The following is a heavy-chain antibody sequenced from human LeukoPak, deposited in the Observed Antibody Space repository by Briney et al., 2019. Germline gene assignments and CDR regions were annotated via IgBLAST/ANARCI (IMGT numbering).Heavy chain of an antibody. V-gene: IGHV4-61*02. CDR2: IYTSGST. D-gene: IGHD2-2*01. Sequence: PSETLSLTCTVSGGSISSGSYYWSWIRQPAGKGLEWIGRIYTSGSTNYNPSLKSRVTISVDTSKNQFSLKLSSVTAADTAVYYCARDSRLAEGSLGFDYWGQGTLVTVSS. CDR3: ARDSRLAEGSLGFDY. J-gene: IGHJ4*02. CDR1: GGSISSGSYY.